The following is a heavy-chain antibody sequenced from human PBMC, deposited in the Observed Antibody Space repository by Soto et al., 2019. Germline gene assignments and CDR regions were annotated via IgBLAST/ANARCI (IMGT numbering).Heavy chain of an antibody. Sequence: PGGSLILSCAASGFTVSSNYMSWVRQAPGKGLEWVSVIYSGGSTYYADSVKGRFTISRDNSKNTLYLQMNSLRAEDTAVYYCASAGYYYYGMDVWGQGTTVTVSS. CDR2: IYSGGST. J-gene: IGHJ6*02. CDR3: ASAGYYYYGMDV. V-gene: IGHV3-53*01. CDR1: GFTVSSNY.